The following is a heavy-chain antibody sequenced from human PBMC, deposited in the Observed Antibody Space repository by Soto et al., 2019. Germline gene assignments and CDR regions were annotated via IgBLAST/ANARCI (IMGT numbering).Heavy chain of an antibody. CDR1: GFTFSSYA. D-gene: IGHD3-10*01. J-gene: IGHJ5*02. V-gene: IGHV3-23*01. CDR2: ISGSGGST. CDR3: AKVVTMVQGEEGNWFDP. Sequence: ESGGGLVQPGGSLRLSCAASGFTFSSYAMSWVRQAPGKGLEWVSAISGSGGSTYYADSVKGRFTISRDNTKNTLYLQMNSLRAEDTAVYYCAKVVTMVQGEEGNWFDPWGQGTLVTVSS.